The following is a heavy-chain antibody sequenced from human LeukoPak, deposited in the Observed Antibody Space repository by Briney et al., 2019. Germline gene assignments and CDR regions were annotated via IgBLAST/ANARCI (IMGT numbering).Heavy chain of an antibody. CDR3: ARRTVVTLSWFDP. Sequence: SETQSLTCTVSGGSISSGGYYWSWIRQHPGKGLEWIGYIYYSGSTYYNPSLKSRVTISVDTSKNQFSLKLSSVTAADTAVYYCARRTVVTLSWFDPWGQGTLVTVSS. V-gene: IGHV4-31*03. J-gene: IGHJ5*02. CDR2: IYYSGST. CDR1: GGSISSGGYY. D-gene: IGHD4-23*01.